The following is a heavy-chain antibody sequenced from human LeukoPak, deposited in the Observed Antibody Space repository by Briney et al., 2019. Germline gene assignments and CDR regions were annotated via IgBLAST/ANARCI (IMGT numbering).Heavy chain of an antibody. Sequence: SETLSLTCTVSGASISSSTYYWGWIRQPPGKGLEWIGSNTYYNPSLKSRVTISLDTSKNQFSLKLSSLTAADTAVYYCAREASWGYYDSSEGYYMDVWGKGTTVTVSS. CDR3: AREASWGYYDSSEGYYMDV. CDR2: NT. V-gene: IGHV4-39*02. CDR1: GASISSSTYY. D-gene: IGHD3-22*01. J-gene: IGHJ6*03.